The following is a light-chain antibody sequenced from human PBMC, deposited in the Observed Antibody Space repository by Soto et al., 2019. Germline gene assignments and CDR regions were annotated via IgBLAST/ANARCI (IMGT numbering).Light chain of an antibody. CDR1: SSDVGAYNY. Sequence: QSALTQPASVSGSPGQSITISCTGSSSDVGAYNYVSCYQQHPGKAPRLMIYEVTNRPSGVSNRFSGSKSGNTASLTISGLLAEDEADYYCCSYTSGSTLFVFGGGTKLTVL. CDR3: CSYTSGSTLFV. V-gene: IGLV2-14*01. CDR2: EVT. J-gene: IGLJ2*01.